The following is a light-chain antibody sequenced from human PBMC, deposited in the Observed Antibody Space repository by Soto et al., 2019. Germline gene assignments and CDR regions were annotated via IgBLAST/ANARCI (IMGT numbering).Light chain of an antibody. CDR3: QQYGSSHQT. Sequence: DTVLTQSPGTLSLSPGERATLSYSASQTISSSYLAWYQQKPGQAPRLLMYGASTRATGIPARFSGSGSGTDFTLTISRLEPEDFAVYYCQQYGSSHQTFGQGTKVDIK. V-gene: IGKV3-20*01. CDR2: GAS. CDR1: QTISSSY. J-gene: IGKJ1*01.